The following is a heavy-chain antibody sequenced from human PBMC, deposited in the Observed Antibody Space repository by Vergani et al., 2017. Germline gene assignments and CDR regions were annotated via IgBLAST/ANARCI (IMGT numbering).Heavy chain of an antibody. V-gene: IGHV4-30-4*08. CDR2: IYYSGST. Sequence: QVQLQESGPGLVKPSQTLSLTCTVPGGSISSGDYHWSWICQPPGKGPEWIGYIYYSGSTDYNPSLKSRVTISVDTSKNQFSLKLGSVTAADTAVYYCARASGSYPYYYGMDVWGQGTTVTVSS. D-gene: IGHD1-26*01. CDR3: ARASGSYPYYYGMDV. CDR1: GGSISSGDYH. J-gene: IGHJ6*02.